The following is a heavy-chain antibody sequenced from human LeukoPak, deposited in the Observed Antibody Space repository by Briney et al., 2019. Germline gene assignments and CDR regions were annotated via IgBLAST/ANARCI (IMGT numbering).Heavy chain of an antibody. CDR3: AGAYCGGDCYLAEYFQH. V-gene: IGHV1-69*13. CDR1: GGTFSSYA. CDR2: FIPIFGTA. J-gene: IGHJ1*01. D-gene: IGHD2-21*02. Sequence: GASVKVSCKASGGTFSSYAISWVRQAPGQGLEWMGGFIPIFGTANYAQKFQGRVTITADESTGTAYMELSSLRSEDTAVYYCAGAYCGGDCYLAEYFQHWGQGTLVTVSS.